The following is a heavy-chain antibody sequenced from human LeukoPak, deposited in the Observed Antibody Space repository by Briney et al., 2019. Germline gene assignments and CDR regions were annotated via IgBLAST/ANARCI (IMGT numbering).Heavy chain of an antibody. V-gene: IGHV3-21*01. J-gene: IGHJ4*02. Sequence: PGGSLRLSCAASGFPFSSYSMNWVRQAPGKGLEWVSSINSSSSYIYYADSVKGRFTISRDNAKNSLYLQMNSLRAEDTAVYYCARASMKRGYCSSTSCLNYIDYWGQGTLVTVSS. CDR1: GFPFSSYS. D-gene: IGHD2-2*03. CDR3: ARASMKRGYCSSTSCLNYIDY. CDR2: INSSSSYI.